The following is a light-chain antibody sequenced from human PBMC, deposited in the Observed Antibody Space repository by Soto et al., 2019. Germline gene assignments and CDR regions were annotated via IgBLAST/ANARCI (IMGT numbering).Light chain of an antibody. V-gene: IGKV3-20*01. J-gene: IGKJ1*01. CDR3: QQYGSSSWT. CDR2: GAS. CDR1: QSVFSS. Sequence: EIVMTLSPATLSVSTGERATLSCRASQSVFSSLAWYQQKPGQAPRLLIYGASSRATGIPDRFSGSGSGTDFTLTISRLEPEDFPVYYCQQYGSSSWTFGQGTKVAIK.